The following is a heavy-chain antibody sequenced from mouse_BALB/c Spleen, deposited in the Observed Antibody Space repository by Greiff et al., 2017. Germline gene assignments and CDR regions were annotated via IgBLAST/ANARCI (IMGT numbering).Heavy chain of an antibody. Sequence: EVKLQESGPGLVKPSQSLSLTCTVTGYSITSDYAWNWIRQFPGNKLEWMGYISYSGSTSYNPSLKSRISITRDTSKNQFFLQLNSVTTEDTATYYCARSGLGPLAYWGQGTLVTVSA. CDR3: ARSGLGPLAY. V-gene: IGHV3-2*02. D-gene: IGHD3-2*02. CDR1: GYSITSDYA. CDR2: ISYSGST. J-gene: IGHJ3*01.